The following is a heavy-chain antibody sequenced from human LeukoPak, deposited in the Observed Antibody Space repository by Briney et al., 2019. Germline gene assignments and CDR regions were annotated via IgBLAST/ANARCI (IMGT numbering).Heavy chain of an antibody. CDR2: VTGSGSTR. J-gene: IGHJ4*02. CDR3: AKTVAYCGGDCNQGTDY. Sequence: GGSLRLSCAASGFTFSSYAMAWVRRAPGKGLEWVSVVTGSGSTRFYADTVKGRFTISRDNSKNTLYLQMNSLRDEDTAVYYCAKTVAYCGGDCNQGTDYWGQGTLVTVSS. CDR1: GFTFSSYA. D-gene: IGHD2-21*01. V-gene: IGHV3-23*01.